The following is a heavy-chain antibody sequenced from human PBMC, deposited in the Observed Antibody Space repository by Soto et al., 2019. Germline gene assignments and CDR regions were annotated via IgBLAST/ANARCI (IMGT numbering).Heavy chain of an antibody. J-gene: IGHJ6*03. D-gene: IGHD6-6*01. V-gene: IGHV3-66*01. Sequence: EVQLVESGGGLVQPGGSLRLSCAASGFTVSSNYMSWVRQAPGKGLEWVSVIYSGGSTYYADSVKGRFTISRDNSKNTLYLQMNSLRAEDTAVYYCARAAEYSSSRALPYYMDVWGKGTTVTVSS. CDR2: IYSGGST. CDR1: GFTVSSNY. CDR3: ARAAEYSSSRALPYYMDV.